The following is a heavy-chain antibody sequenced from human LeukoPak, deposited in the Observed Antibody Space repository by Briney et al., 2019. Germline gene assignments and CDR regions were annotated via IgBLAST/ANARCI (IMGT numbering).Heavy chain of an antibody. CDR1: GFTFSSYW. V-gene: IGHV3-7*04. CDR3: ARVHLRGVWGSYRYFDY. J-gene: IGHJ4*02. D-gene: IGHD3-16*02. Sequence: PGGSLRLSCAASGFTFSSYWMSWVRQAPGKGLEWVANIKQDGSEKYYVGSVKGRFTISRDNAKNSLYLQMNSLRAEDTAVYYCARVHLRGVWGSYRYFDYWGQGTLVTVSS. CDR2: IKQDGSEK.